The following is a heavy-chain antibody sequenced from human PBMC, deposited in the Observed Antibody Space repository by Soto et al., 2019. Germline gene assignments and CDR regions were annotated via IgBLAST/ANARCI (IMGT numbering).Heavy chain of an antibody. CDR2: MHPNSGNT. Sequence: QVQLVQSGAEVKKPGASVKVACKASGYTFTSYDIYWVRQATGQGLEWMGWMHPNSGNTGYAQKFQGRVTMTRNTSITTAYMELSSLTSEDTAGYYCARGLSYRQDWGQGTLVTVSS. V-gene: IGHV1-8*01. CDR1: GYTFTSYD. CDR3: ARGLSYRQD. D-gene: IGHD1-26*01. J-gene: IGHJ4*02.